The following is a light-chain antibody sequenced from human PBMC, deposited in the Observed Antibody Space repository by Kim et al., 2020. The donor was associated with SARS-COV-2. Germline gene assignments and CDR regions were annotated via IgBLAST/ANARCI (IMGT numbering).Light chain of an antibody. V-gene: IGLV1-40*01. CDR2: GNP. CDR3: QSSDSGLRAV. CDR1: TSKVGPGTS. J-gene: IGLJ7*01. Sequence: GQGSTIPDPASTSKVGPGTSAHCSQQRPRNPSTFLIYGNPNRPSGVPDRFSGAKSGTSASLAITGLQAEDEAVYYCQSSDSGLRAVFGGGTQLTVL.